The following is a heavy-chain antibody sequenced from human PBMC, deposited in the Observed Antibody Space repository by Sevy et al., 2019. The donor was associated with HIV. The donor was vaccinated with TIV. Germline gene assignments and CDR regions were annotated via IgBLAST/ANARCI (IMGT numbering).Heavy chain of an antibody. J-gene: IGHJ4*02. Sequence: GGSLRLSCAASGFTFSNYAMNWVRQAPGKGLEWVSGISGSGGSGTKTNYADSVKGRFTISRDDSKNSLILQLNSLRAEDTAIYYCARKYDSSGYFDYWGQGTLVTVSS. D-gene: IGHD3-22*01. CDR1: GFTFSNYA. CDR3: ARKYDSSGYFDY. V-gene: IGHV3-23*01. CDR2: ISGSGGSGTKT.